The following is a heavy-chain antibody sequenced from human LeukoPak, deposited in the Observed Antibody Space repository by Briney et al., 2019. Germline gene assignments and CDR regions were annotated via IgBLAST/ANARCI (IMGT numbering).Heavy chain of an antibody. CDR1: GGSISSGGYY. J-gene: IGHJ5*02. D-gene: IGHD3-22*01. V-gene: IGHV4-31*03. Sequence: SETLSLTCTVSGGSISSGGYYWSWIRQHPGKGLEWIGYSYYSGSTYYNPSLKSRVTISVDTSKNQFSLKLSSVTAADTAVYYCARTYYCDSSGKTVWFDPWGQGTLVTVSS. CDR3: ARTYYCDSSGKTVWFDP. CDR2: SYYSGST.